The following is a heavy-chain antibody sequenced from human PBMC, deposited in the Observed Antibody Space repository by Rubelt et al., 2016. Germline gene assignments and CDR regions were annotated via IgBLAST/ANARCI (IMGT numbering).Heavy chain of an antibody. V-gene: IGHV3-48*04. Sequence: TFSSYSMNWVRQAPGKGLEWVSYISSSSSTIYYADSVKGRFTISRDNAKNTLYLQMNSLRAEDTAVYYCARVYGSGSSFYYYYGMDVWGQGTTVTVSS. CDR1: TFSSYS. D-gene: IGHD3-10*01. CDR3: ARVYGSGSSFYYYYGMDV. J-gene: IGHJ6*02. CDR2: ISSSSSTI.